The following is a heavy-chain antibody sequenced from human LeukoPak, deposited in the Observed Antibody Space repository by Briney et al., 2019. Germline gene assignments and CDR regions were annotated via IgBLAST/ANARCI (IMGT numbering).Heavy chain of an antibody. J-gene: IGHJ4*02. Sequence: PGGSLRLSCAVSGFTFSTYAMTWGRQAPGKGLGWVSLISGTGGSTYDADSVKGRFTISKDNSKNTLYLQMNSLRAEYTAVYYCAKLQGAWRLYYESSDSYYFDSWGQGTLVTVSS. D-gene: IGHD3-22*01. V-gene: IGHV3-23*01. CDR2: ISGTGGST. CDR3: AKLQGAWRLYYESSDSYYFDS. CDR1: GFTFSTYA.